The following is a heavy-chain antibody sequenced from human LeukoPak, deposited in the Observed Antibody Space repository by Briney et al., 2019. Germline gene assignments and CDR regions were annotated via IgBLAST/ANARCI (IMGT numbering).Heavy chain of an antibody. CDR2: ISGGGIRR. CDR1: GFTFSSYG. Sequence: GGSLRLSCAASGFTFSSYGMTWVRQAPGKGLEWVSDISGGGIRRDYADSVKGRFTISRDNSKNTLYLQMNSLRAEDTAVYFCAKRSGGPSPFDYWGQGTLVTVSS. V-gene: IGHV3-23*01. J-gene: IGHJ4*02. D-gene: IGHD3-3*01. CDR3: AKRSGGPSPFDY.